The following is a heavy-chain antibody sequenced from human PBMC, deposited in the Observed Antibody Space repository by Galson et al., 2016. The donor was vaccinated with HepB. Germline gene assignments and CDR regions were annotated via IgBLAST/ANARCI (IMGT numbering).Heavy chain of an antibody. CDR3: ARAPGISIFGVVIMGSWYFDL. D-gene: IGHD3-3*01. V-gene: IGHV4-34*01. J-gene: IGHJ2*01. Sequence: SETLSLTCDVYGGSFSDYYWSWIRQPPGKGLEWIGEINHIGSTNYNPSLKSRVTISIDTSKNQFSLNLSSVTAADTSVYYCARAPGISIFGVVIMGSWYFDLWGRGTLFAVAS. CDR2: INHIGST. CDR1: GGSFSDYY.